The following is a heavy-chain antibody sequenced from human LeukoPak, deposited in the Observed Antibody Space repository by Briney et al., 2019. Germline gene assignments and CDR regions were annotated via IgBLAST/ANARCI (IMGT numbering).Heavy chain of an antibody. V-gene: IGHV3-30*18. Sequence: GSLRLSCAASGFTFSSYGMHWVRQAPGKGLEWVAVISHDGSNIYYGDSVKGRFSISRDNSKNTLYLQMNSLRVGDTAVYYCAKDPYRVVVATGNYLDPWGQGTLVTVSS. CDR3: AKDPYRVVVATGNYLDP. CDR2: ISHDGSNI. CDR1: GFTFSSYG. D-gene: IGHD2-15*01. J-gene: IGHJ5*02.